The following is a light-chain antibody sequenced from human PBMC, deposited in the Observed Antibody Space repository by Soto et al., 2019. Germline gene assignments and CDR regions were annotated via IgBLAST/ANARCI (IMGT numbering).Light chain of an antibody. Sequence: QSALTQPPSVSGSPGQSVTISCTGTSSDVRKYDRVSWYQQPPGTAPKLIIYEVINRPSGVPARFSGSKSGNTASLTISGLQAEDEADYYCSSYMSTSRYVFGAGTKLTVL. CDR3: SSYMSTSRYV. CDR1: SSDVRKYDR. CDR2: EVI. J-gene: IGLJ1*01. V-gene: IGLV2-18*02.